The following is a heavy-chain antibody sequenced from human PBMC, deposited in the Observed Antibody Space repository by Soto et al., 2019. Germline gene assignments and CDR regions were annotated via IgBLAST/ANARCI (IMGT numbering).Heavy chain of an antibody. J-gene: IGHJ4*02. CDR2: INPNSGGT. CDR1: GYTFTGYY. V-gene: IGHV1-2*04. D-gene: IGHD7-27*01. CDR3: ARGEGGPTWGSIDY. Sequence: QVQLVQSGAEVKKPGASVKVSCKASGYTFTGYYMHWVRQAPGQGLEWMGWINPNSGGTNDAQKFQGWVTMTRDTSISTAYMELSRLRSDDTAVYYCARGEGGPTWGSIDYWGQGTLVTVSS.